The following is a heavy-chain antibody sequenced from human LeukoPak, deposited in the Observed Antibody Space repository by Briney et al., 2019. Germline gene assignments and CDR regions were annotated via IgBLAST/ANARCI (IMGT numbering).Heavy chain of an antibody. D-gene: IGHD6-6*01. CDR3: TSISSSSFDY. J-gene: IGHJ4*02. Sequence: GGSLRLSCTASGFTFGDYAMSWVRQAPGKGLEWVGFIRSKAYGGTTEDAASVKGRFTISRDDSKSIAYLQMNSLKTEDTAVYYCTSISSSSFDYWDQGTLVTVSS. CDR2: IRSKAYGGTT. V-gene: IGHV3-49*04. CDR1: GFTFGDYA.